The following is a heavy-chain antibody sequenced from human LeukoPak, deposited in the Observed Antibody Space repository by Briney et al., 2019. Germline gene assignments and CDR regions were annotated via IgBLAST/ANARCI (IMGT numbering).Heavy chain of an antibody. CDR2: IKQDRRKK. J-gene: IGHJ4*02. V-gene: IGHV3-7*03. Sequence: PGGSLRLSCVASGFTFTNYWMSWVRQAPGKGLELVANIKQDRRKKYYVDSVKGRFTISSDNAKNSLYLQMNSLRAEDTAVYYCARDLRVATKRTLGYWGQGTLVTFSS. CDR1: GFTFTNYW. D-gene: IGHD5-12*01. CDR3: ARDLRVATKRTLGY.